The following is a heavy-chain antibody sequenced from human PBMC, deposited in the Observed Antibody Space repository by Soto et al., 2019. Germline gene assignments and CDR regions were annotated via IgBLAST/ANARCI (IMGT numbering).Heavy chain of an antibody. J-gene: IGHJ6*02. Sequence: GASVKVSCKASGGTFSSYAISWVRQAPGQGLEWVGGIIPIFGTANYAQKFQGRVTITADKSTSTAYMELSSLRSEDTAVYYCARVPCTNGVCYNSFYYYYYGMDVWGQGTTVTVSS. D-gene: IGHD2-8*01. CDR1: GGTFSSYA. CDR3: ARVPCTNGVCYNSFYYYYYGMDV. CDR2: IIPIFGTA. V-gene: IGHV1-69*06.